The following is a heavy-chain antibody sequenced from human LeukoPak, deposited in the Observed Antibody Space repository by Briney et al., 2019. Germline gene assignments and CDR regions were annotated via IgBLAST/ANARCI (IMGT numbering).Heavy chain of an antibody. CDR1: GGSISSYF. V-gene: IGHV4-4*07. CDR3: ARGVDYYGV. J-gene: IGHJ4*02. D-gene: IGHD3-10*01. CDR2: IYNSGNT. Sequence: SETLSLTCTVSGGSISSYFWSWIRQPAGKGLEWIGRIYNSGNTNYNPSLKSRVTMSLDTSKNQLYLNLRYVTAADTAVYYCARGVDYYGVWGQGTLVTVSS.